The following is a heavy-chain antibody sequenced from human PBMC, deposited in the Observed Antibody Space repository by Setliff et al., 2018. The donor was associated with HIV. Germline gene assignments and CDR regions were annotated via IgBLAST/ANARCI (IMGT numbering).Heavy chain of an antibody. D-gene: IGHD2-2*01. CDR1: GFTFGNYW. V-gene: IGHV3-7*01. CDR2: MKQDGSET. CDR3: ASGRSYSSTCDFDY. J-gene: IGHJ4*02. Sequence: GGSLRLSCVGSGFTFGNYWMSWVRQTPGKGLEWVANMKQDGSETHYVDSVKGRFTISRDNAENSLYLQMNSLRAEDTAVYYCASGRSYSSTCDFDYWGQGTLVTVSS.